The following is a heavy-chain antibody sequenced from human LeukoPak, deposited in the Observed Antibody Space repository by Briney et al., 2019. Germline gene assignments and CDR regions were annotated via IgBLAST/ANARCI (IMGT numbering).Heavy chain of an antibody. CDR1: GYTFTGYY. D-gene: IGHD3-10*01. Sequence: ASVKVSCKASGYTFTGYYMHWVRQAPGQGLEWMGWINPNSGGTNNAQKFQGRVTMTRDTSISTAYMELSRLRFDDTAVYYCARWGGGDAFDIWGQGTMVTVSS. CDR3: ARWGGGDAFDI. CDR2: INPNSGGT. J-gene: IGHJ3*02. V-gene: IGHV1-2*02.